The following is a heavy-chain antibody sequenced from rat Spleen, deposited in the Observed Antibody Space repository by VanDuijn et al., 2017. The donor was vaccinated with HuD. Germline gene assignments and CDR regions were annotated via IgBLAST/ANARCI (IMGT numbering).Heavy chain of an antibody. D-gene: IGHD1-4*01. CDR1: GHSIASSYR. Sequence: EVQLQESGPGLVKPSQSLSLTCSVTGHSIASSYRWNWIRKFPGNKLEWMGYINSAGSTNCNPSLKSRISISRDTYKNQFFLQLNSVTTDDTATYYCARYIPGYYVMDAWGQGASVTVSS. CDR3: ARYIPGYYVMDA. V-gene: IGHV3-3*01. J-gene: IGHJ4*01. CDR2: INSAGST.